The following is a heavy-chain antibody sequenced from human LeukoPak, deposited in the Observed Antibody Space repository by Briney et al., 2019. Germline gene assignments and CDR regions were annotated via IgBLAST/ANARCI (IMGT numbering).Heavy chain of an antibody. V-gene: IGHV4-59*01. CDR3: ASSISPGPLDGFDI. Sequence: PSETLSLTCSVSGGSISNYYWTWIRQPPGKGLEWIGYVYYSGNTNYNPSLKSRVTISLDTSENQFSLKLSSVTAADTAVYYCASSISPGPLDGFDIWGQGTMVTVSS. CDR2: VYYSGNT. D-gene: IGHD2/OR15-2a*01. CDR1: GGSISNYY. J-gene: IGHJ3*02.